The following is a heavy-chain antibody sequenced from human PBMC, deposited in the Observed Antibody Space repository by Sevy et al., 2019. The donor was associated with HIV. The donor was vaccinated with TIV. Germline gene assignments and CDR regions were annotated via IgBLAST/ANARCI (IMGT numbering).Heavy chain of an antibody. Sequence: ASVKVSCKASGYTFTGYYMHWVRQAPGQGPEWMGRINPNSGGTNYAQKFQGRVTMTRDTSISTAYMELSRLRSDDTAVYYCARDRWPYSRDLASAFDIWGQGTMVTVSS. D-gene: IGHD6-13*01. CDR1: GYTFTGYY. J-gene: IGHJ3*02. V-gene: IGHV1-2*06. CDR2: INPNSGGT. CDR3: ARDRWPYSRDLASAFDI.